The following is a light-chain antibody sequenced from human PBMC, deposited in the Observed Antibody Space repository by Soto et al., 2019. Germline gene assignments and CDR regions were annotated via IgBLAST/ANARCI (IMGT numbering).Light chain of an antibody. CDR1: QSISTY. CDR3: QHYNSYSEA. J-gene: IGKJ1*01. V-gene: IGKV1-5*03. CDR2: KAS. Sequence: DIQMTQSPSSLSASVGDRVTITCRASQSISTYLNWYQQKPGKAPKLLIYKASTLKSGVPSRFSGSGSGTEFTLTISSLQPDEFATYYCQHYNSYSEAFGQGTKVDI.